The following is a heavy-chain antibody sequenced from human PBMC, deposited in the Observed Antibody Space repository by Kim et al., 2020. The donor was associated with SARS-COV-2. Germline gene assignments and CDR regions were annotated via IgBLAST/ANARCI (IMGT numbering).Heavy chain of an antibody. CDR2: ISGDGGST. D-gene: IGHD3-3*01. CDR1: GFTFDDYA. V-gene: IGHV3-43*02. J-gene: IGHJ5*02. CDR3: AKDIVRSGYPNHKYNWFDP. Sequence: GGSLRLSCAASGFTFDDYAMHWVRQAPGKGLEWVSLISGDGGSTYYADSVKGRFTISRDNSKNSLYLQMNSLRTEDTALYYCAKDIVRSGYPNHKYNWFDPWGQGTLVTVSS.